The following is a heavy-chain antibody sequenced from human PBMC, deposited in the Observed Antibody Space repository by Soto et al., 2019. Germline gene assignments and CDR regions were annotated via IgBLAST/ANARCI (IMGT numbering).Heavy chain of an antibody. CDR2: IDPSDSQT. CDR3: ARQIYDSDTGPNFQYYFDS. D-gene: IGHD3-22*01. J-gene: IGHJ4*02. V-gene: IGHV5-10-1*01. CDR1: GYSFAGYW. Sequence: GEPLKISCNGSGYSFAGYWITWVRQKPGKGLEWMGRIDPSDSQTYYSPSFRGHVTISATTSITTVFLQWSSLRASDTAMYYCARQIYDSDTGPNFQYYFDSWGQGTPVTVSS.